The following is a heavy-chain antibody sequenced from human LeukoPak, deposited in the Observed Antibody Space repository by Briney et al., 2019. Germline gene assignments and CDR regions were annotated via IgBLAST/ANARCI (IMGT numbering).Heavy chain of an antibody. CDR2: IRHDGRNK. D-gene: IGHD2-2*01. J-gene: IGHJ6*02. Sequence: PGRSLSLSCAASGLPFSNYGMHWVRHAPPPGPERVAGIRHDGRNKNYVDSVKGRFTISRDNSKNTLFLDMNSLRVEDTGVYFCTKRVVPAGSSGGDHYALDVWGQGTTVTVSS. V-gene: IGHV3-33*06. CDR3: TKRVVPAGSSGGDHYALDV. CDR1: GLPFSNYG.